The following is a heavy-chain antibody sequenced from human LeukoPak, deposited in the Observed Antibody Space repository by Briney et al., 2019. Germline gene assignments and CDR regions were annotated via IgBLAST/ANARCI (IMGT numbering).Heavy chain of an antibody. V-gene: IGHV3-33*01. CDR2: IHYDGSKE. D-gene: IGHD3-22*01. CDR3: ARDVWDSRGYYFDS. J-gene: IGHJ4*02. Sequence: GGSLRLSCAASGFIFRSYGMHWVRQAPGKGLEWVAGIHYDGSKEYYADSVKGRITISRDNSKNTVYLQMNSLRAEDTAVFYCARDVWDSRGYYFDSWGRGTLVTVSS. CDR1: GFIFRSYG.